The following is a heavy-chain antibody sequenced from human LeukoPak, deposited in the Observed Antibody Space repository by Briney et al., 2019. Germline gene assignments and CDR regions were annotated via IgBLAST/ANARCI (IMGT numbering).Heavy chain of an antibody. D-gene: IGHD1-7*01. CDR2: INPNSGGT. J-gene: IGHJ5*02. V-gene: IGHV1-2*02. Sequence: ASEKVSCKASGYTFTGYYMHWVRQAPGQGLEWMGWINPNSGGTNYAQKFQGRVTMTRDTSISTAYMELSRLRSDDTALYYCARVVTGTTNWFDPWGQGTLVTVSS. CDR1: GYTFTGYY. CDR3: ARVVTGTTNWFDP.